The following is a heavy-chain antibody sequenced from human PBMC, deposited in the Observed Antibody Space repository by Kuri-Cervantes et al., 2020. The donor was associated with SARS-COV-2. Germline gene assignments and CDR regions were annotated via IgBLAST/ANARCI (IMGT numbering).Heavy chain of an antibody. CDR3: ARASVEMATIGYFDY. CDR2: IYPGDSDT. V-gene: IGHV5-51*01. J-gene: IGHJ4*02. D-gene: IGHD5-24*01. Sequence: GGSLRLSCKGSGYSFTSYWIGWVRQMPGKGLEWMGIIYPGDSDTRYSPSFQGQVTISADKSISTAYLQWSSLKASDTAMYYCARASVEMATIGYFDYWGQGTLVTVSS. CDR1: GYSFTSYW.